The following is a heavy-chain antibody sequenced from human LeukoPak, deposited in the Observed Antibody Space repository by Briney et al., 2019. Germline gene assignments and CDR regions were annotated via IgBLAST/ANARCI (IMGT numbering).Heavy chain of an antibody. CDR3: ARLRFFSH. Sequence: GGSLRLSCVASGFTFSNYWMTWVRQAPGKGLEWVANIKEDGSEKYSVDSVEGRFTISRDNANNSLYLQMDNLRAEDTAVYYCARLRFFSHWGQGTLVTVSS. V-gene: IGHV3-7*03. J-gene: IGHJ4*02. CDR1: GFTFSNYW. D-gene: IGHD3-3*01. CDR2: IKEDGSEK.